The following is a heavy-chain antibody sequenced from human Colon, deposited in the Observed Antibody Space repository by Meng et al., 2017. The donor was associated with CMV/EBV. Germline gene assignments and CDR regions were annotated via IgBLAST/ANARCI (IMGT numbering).Heavy chain of an antibody. Sequence: GESLKISCKGSNYTFTNYGIAWVRQAPGQGLEWMGWISAYNGETKYEEKLQDRVTMTTDTSTSTAYMELRSLRSDDTAVYYCARGSSSTMFGDYYYGMDVWGQGTTVTVSS. CDR3: ARGSSSTMFGDYYYGMDV. D-gene: IGHD3-3*01. CDR1: NYTFTNYG. V-gene: IGHV1-18*01. J-gene: IGHJ6*02. CDR2: ISAYNGET.